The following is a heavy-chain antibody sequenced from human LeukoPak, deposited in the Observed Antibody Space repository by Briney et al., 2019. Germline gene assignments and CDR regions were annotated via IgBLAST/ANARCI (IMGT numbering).Heavy chain of an antibody. CDR2: IYYSGST. CDR1: GGSISSSSYY. CDR3: ARLRSSGYYFHYFDY. D-gene: IGHD3-22*01. J-gene: IGHJ4*02. Sequence: SETLSLTCTVSGGSISSSSYYWGWIRQPPGKGLEWIGSIYYSGSTYYNPSLKSRVTISVDTSKNQFSLKLSSVTAADTAVYYCARLRSSGYYFHYFDYWGQGTLVTVSS. V-gene: IGHV4-39*01.